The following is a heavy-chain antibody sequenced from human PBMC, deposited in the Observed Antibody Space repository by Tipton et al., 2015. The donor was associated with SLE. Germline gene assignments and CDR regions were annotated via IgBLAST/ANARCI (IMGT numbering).Heavy chain of an antibody. J-gene: IGHJ4*02. CDR1: GFSFSSYG. V-gene: IGHV3-30*02. CDR3: AKAGLNYCGDY. Sequence: GSLRLSCAASGFSFSSYGMHWVRQAPGKGLEWVAFIRYDGSNKYYAGSVKGRFTISRDNSKNTLYLQMNSLRAEDTALYYCAKAGLNYCGDYWGQGTLVAVSS. CDR2: IRYDGSNK. D-gene: IGHD3-10*01.